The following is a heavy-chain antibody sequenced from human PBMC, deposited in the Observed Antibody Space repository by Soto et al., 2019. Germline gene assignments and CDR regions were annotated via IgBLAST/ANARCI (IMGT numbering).Heavy chain of an antibody. J-gene: IGHJ6*02. Sequence: QVQLVQSGAEVRKPGASVKVSCKASGYTFSTSGMSWLRQAPGQGLEWMGWISTYNGDTNDAPKFQERVTMTTDTSTSTLYTELRRLRADDTAAYNGESPGAAPYYYYHMEVCAQGTRVTVS. V-gene: IGHV1-18*01. CDR1: GYTFSTSG. CDR2: ISTYNGDT. D-gene: IGHD2-15*01. CDR3: ESPGAAPYYYYHMEV.